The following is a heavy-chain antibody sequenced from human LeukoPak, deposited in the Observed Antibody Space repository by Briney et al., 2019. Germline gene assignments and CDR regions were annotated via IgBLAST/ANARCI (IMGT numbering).Heavy chain of an antibody. V-gene: IGHV3-7*01. J-gene: IGHJ4*02. CDR3: ARPYYYSSGSY. CDR1: GFTFSSYW. Sequence: PGGSLRLSCAASGFTFSSYWMSWVRQAPGKGLEWVANIKQDGSEKYYVDSVKGRFTISRDNAKNSLYLQMNSLRAEDTALYFCARPYYYSSGSYWGQGTLVTVSS. D-gene: IGHD3-10*01. CDR2: IKQDGSEK.